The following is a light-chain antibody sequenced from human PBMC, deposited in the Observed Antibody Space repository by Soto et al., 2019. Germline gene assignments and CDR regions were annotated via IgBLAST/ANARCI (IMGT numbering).Light chain of an antibody. Sequence: QSALTQPASVSGSPGQSITISCTGTNSDVGDYNYVSWYQQHPGKAPKLMIYDVSNRPSGVSNRFSGSKSGNTASLTNSGLQAEDEADYYCSSYTSSTSVQFGGGTKLTVL. CDR1: NSDVGDYNY. CDR2: DVS. CDR3: SSYTSSTSVQ. J-gene: IGLJ3*02. V-gene: IGLV2-14*01.